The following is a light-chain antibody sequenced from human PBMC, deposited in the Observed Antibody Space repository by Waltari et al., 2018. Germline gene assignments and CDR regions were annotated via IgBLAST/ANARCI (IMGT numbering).Light chain of an antibody. Sequence: DIQMTQSPSSLSASVGDRVTITCRASQSIRSYLNWYQQKPGKAPKLLIYDASNLQSGDPSRFSGSGSGTDFTLTISRLQAEDFATYFCQQSYSTPLTFGGGAKVEIK. CDR3: QQSYSTPLT. J-gene: IGKJ4*01. CDR1: QSIRSY. V-gene: IGKV1-39*01. CDR2: DAS.